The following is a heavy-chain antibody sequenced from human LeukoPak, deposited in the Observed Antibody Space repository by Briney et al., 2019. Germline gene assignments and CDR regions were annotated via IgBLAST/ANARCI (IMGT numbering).Heavy chain of an antibody. CDR2: ISAYNGNT. CDR3: ARDNMFVVAGTRAYFDY. D-gene: IGHD6-19*01. J-gene: IGHJ4*02. Sequence: ASVKVSCKASGYTFTSYGISWVRQAPGQGLEWMGWISAYNGNTNYAQKLQGRVTMTTDTSTSTAYTELRSLRSDDTAVYYCARDNMFVVAGTRAYFDYWGQGTLVTVSS. CDR1: GYTFTSYG. V-gene: IGHV1-18*01.